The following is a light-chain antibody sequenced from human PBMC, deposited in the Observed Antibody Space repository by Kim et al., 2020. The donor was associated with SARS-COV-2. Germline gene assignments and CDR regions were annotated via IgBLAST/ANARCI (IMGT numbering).Light chain of an antibody. CDR1: TGGVTSTHY. Sequence: QAVVTQEPSLTVSPGGTVTLTCGSSTGGVTSTHYPYWIQQKPGQAPKTLIYDTTNKHSWTPARFSGSLLGGKAALTLSGAQPEDEGDYYCLLTYTGGTRIFGGGTQLTVL. CDR3: LLTYTGGTRI. CDR2: DTT. J-gene: IGLJ2*01. V-gene: IGLV7-46*01.